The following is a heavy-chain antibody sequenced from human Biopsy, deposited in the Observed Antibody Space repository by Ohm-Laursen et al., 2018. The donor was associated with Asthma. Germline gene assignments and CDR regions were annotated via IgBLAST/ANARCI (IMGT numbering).Heavy chain of an antibody. D-gene: IGHD5-12*01. V-gene: IGHV1-69*13. Sequence: SVKVSCKASGDSFSNYAISWVRQAPGQGLEWMGGLIPVLGTPDHAQMFEGRVTITADESTSTAYMELSSLSSEDTAVYYCARGYSGSDRIVYYSPGLEIWGQGTPFTASS. CDR2: LIPVLGTP. CDR1: GDSFSNYA. J-gene: IGHJ6*02. CDR3: ARGYSGSDRIVYYSPGLEI.